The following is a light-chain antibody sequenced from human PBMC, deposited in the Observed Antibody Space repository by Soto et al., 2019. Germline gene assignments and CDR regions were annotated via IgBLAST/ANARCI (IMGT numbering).Light chain of an antibody. Sequence: DIVMTQSPDSLAVSLGERATINCKSSQSVLYSSNNKNYLAWYQQKPGQPPKLLIYWASTRESGVPDRFSGSGSGTDFTLTICSLQADDVAVYYCQQYYATPPYTFGQGTKVEIK. CDR1: QSVLYSSNNKNY. CDR2: WAS. CDR3: QQYYATPPYT. J-gene: IGKJ2*01. V-gene: IGKV4-1*01.